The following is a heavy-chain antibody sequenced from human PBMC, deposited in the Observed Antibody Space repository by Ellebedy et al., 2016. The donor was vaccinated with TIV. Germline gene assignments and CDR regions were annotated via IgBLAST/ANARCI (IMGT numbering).Heavy chain of an antibody. CDR2: IYRSGMT. D-gene: IGHD5-12*01. Sequence: PGGSLRLSCAASGFTVSSSYMSWVRQAPGKGLEWVSTIYRSGMTYYADSAKGRFSISRDNSKNTLFLEMNSLTAEDTAVYYCAREKDIVALRAFDIWGQGTMVTVSS. J-gene: IGHJ3*02. CDR3: AREKDIVALRAFDI. V-gene: IGHV3-53*01. CDR1: GFTVSSSY.